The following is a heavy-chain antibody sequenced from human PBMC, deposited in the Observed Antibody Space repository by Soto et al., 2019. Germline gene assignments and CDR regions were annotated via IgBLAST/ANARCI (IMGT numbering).Heavy chain of an antibody. CDR2: IYYSGST. V-gene: IGHV4-30-4*01. CDR1: GGSISSGDYY. Sequence: QVQLQESGPGLVKPSQTLSLTCTVSGGSISSGDYYWSWIRQPPGKGLEWIGYIYYSGSTYYNPSLKSRVTISVDTSKKQFSLKLSSVTAADTAVYYCARAVGNTETEANYYYYGMDVWGQGTTVTVSS. D-gene: IGHD4-17*01. CDR3: ARAVGNTETEANYYYYGMDV. J-gene: IGHJ6*02.